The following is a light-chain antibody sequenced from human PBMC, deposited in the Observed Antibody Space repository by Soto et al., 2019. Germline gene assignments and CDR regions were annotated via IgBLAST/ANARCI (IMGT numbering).Light chain of an antibody. CDR3: QKYNGAPRT. Sequence: DIQMTQSPSSLSASVGDRVTITCRASQGISNYLAWYQQKPGKVPKLLIYAASTLQSGVPSRFSGSGSGTDFTLTISGLQSEDVATDYCQKYNGAPRTCGPETKVDS. V-gene: IGKV1-27*01. CDR2: AAS. J-gene: IGKJ3*01. CDR1: QGISNY.